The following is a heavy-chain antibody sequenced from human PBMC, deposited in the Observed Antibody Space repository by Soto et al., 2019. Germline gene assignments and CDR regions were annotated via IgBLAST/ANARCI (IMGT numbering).Heavy chain of an antibody. Sequence: PSETLSLTCTVSGGSISSYYWSWIRQPPGKGLEWIGYIYYSGSTNYNPSLKSRVTISVDTSKNQFSLKLSSVTAADTAVYYCAGVVDEQKLVDYYFDYWGQGNLVTVSS. D-gene: IGHD6-13*01. V-gene: IGHV4-59*01. CDR3: AGVVDEQKLVDYYFDY. CDR1: GGSISSYY. CDR2: IYYSGST. J-gene: IGHJ4*02.